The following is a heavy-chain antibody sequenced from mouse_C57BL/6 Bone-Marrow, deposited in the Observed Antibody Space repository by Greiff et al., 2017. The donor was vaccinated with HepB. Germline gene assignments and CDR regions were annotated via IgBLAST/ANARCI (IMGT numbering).Heavy chain of an antibody. CDR2: IYPRDGST. V-gene: IGHV1-78*01. J-gene: IGHJ4*01. Sequence: QVQLKESDAELVKPGASVKISCKVSGYTFTDHTIHWMKQRPEQGLEWIGYIYPRDGSTKYNEKFKGKATLTADKSSSTAYMQLNSLTSEDSAVYFCARGGYDYDGDFSYAMDYWGQGTSVTVSS. D-gene: IGHD2-4*01. CDR1: GYTFTDHT. CDR3: ARGGYDYDGDFSYAMDY.